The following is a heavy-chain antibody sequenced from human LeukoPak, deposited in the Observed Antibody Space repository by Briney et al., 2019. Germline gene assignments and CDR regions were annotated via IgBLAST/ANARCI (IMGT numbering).Heavy chain of an antibody. CDR1: GYTFTGYH. D-gene: IGHD2-2*01. CDR2: INPNSGDT. Sequence: GASVKVSCKASGYTFTGYHMHWVRQAPGQGLDWMGRINPNSGDTNYAQKFQGRFTMTRDTSISTAYMQLSRLRSDDTAVYYCARDYCSSTSCLFDYWGQRTLVTVSS. CDR3: ARDYCSSTSCLFDY. V-gene: IGHV1-2*06. J-gene: IGHJ4*02.